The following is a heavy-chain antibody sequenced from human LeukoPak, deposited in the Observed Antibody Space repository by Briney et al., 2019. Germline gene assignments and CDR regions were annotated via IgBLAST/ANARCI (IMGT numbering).Heavy chain of an antibody. J-gene: IGHJ3*02. CDR1: GGSISSYY. V-gene: IGHV4-59*08. Sequence: PSETLSLTCTVSGGSISSYYWSWIRQPPGKGLEWIGYVYYSGSTNYNPSLKSRVAISVDTSKNQFSLKLSSVTAADTAVYYCARLPDYDSSGYYYFAFDIWGQGTMVTVSS. CDR2: VYYSGST. D-gene: IGHD3-22*01. CDR3: ARLPDYDSSGYYYFAFDI.